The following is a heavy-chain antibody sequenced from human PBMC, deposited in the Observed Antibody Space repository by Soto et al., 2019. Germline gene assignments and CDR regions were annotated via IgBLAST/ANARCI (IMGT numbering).Heavy chain of an antibody. CDR1: GFTFSNAW. CDR3: TTAEGAEGYYYYYGMDV. CDR2: IKSKTDGGTT. J-gene: IGHJ6*02. Sequence: PGGSLRLSCAASGFTFSNAWMSWVRQAPGKGLEWVGRIKSKTDGGTTDYAAPVKGRFTISRDDSKNTLYLQMNSLKTEDTAVYYCTTAEGAEGYYYYYGMDVWGQGTTVTVSS. V-gene: IGHV3-15*01.